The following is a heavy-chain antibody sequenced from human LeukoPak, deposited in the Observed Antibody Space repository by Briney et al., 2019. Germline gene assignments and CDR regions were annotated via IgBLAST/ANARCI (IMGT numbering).Heavy chain of an antibody. CDR2: IYTSGST. J-gene: IGHJ3*02. CDR3: ARGYYDILTGYIDAFDI. CDR1: GGSISSYY. V-gene: IGHV4-4*07. D-gene: IGHD3-9*01. Sequence: SETLSLTCTVSGGSISSYYWSWIRQPAGKGLEWIGRIYTSGSTNYNPSLKSRVTISVDTSKNQFSLKLSSVTAADTAVYYCARGYYDILTGYIDAFDIWGQGTMVTVSS.